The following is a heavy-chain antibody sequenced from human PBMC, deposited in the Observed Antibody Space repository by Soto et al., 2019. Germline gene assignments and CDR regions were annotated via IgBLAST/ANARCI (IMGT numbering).Heavy chain of an antibody. CDR2: IYWDDDE. Sequence: ITLKESGPTLVKPTQTLTLTCTFSGFSLYTGGVGVGWVRQPRGKAMEWLALIYWDDDERYRPSLRSRLHITKDTINNQVVLTMTNMDPEDTATYYCVRNWRYYGGDYYYGMDAWGQGTTVTVSS. CDR3: VRNWRYYGGDYYYGMDA. CDR1: GFSLYTGGVG. D-gene: IGHD3-10*01. V-gene: IGHV2-5*02. J-gene: IGHJ6*02.